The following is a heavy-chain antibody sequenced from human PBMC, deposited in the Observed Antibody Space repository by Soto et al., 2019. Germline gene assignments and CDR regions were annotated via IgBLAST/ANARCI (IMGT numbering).Heavy chain of an antibody. V-gene: IGHV3-33*01. J-gene: IGHJ6*02. CDR1: GFTFSSYG. CDR2: IWYDGSNK. D-gene: IGHD2-15*01. Sequence: QVQLVESGGGVVQPGRSLRLSCAASGFTFSSYGMHWVRQAPGKGLEWVAVIWYDGSNKYYADSVKGRFTISRDNSKNTLYLQMNSLRAEDTAVYYCVRGETLVVVAATPDYYYYGMDVWGQGTTVTVSS. CDR3: VRGETLVVVAATPDYYYYGMDV.